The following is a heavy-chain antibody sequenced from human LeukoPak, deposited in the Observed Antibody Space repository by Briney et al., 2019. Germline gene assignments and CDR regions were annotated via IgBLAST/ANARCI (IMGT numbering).Heavy chain of an antibody. D-gene: IGHD3-10*01. J-gene: IGHJ4*02. CDR2: IYYSGST. CDR3: ARRGSGSPFDY. Sequence: PSETLSLTCTVSGGSISSYYWSWIRQPPGKGLEWIGYIYYSGSTNYNPSLKSRVTISVDTSKNQFSLKLSSVTAADTAVYYCARRGSGSPFDYWGRGTLVTVSS. CDR1: GGSISSYY. V-gene: IGHV4-59*08.